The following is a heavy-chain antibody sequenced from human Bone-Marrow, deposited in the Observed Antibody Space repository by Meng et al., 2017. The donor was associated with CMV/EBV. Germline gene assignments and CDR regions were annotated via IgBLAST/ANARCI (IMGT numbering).Heavy chain of an antibody. CDR1: GYTLTDYY. V-gene: IGHV1-2*02. CDR2: INPNTDT. Sequence: QVLRVKSESAGKKPGVSVKVSCKASGYTLTDYYRHWVLQAPGQWLEWMGWINPNTDTNYAQNFQGRVTMTRDMSINTAYMELSRLTSGDTAVYYCARSSGWSRFDYWGQGTLVTVSS. CDR3: ARSSGWSRFDY. D-gene: IGHD6-19*01. J-gene: IGHJ4*02.